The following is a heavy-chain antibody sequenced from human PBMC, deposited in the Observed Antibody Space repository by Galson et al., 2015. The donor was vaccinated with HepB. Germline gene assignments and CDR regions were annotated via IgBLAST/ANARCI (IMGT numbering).Heavy chain of an antibody. V-gene: IGHV1-3*01. CDR2: INAGNGNT. CDR1: GYTFTSYA. J-gene: IGHJ6*02. CDR3: AVLSRYYYGMDV. Sequence: SVKVSCKASGYTFTSYAMHWVRQAPGQRLEWMGWINAGNGNTKYSQKFQGRVTITRDTSASTAYMELSSLRSEDTAVYYCAVLSRYYYGMDVWGQGTTVTVSS. D-gene: IGHD3-3*02.